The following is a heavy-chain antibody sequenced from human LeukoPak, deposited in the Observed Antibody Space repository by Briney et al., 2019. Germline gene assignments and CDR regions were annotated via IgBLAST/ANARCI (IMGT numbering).Heavy chain of an antibody. J-gene: IGHJ5*02. CDR3: ARHQRYYYDSSGYYFDP. CDR1: GGSMSSSSYY. Sequence: PSETLSLTCTVSGGSMSSSSYYWGWIRQPPGKGLEWIGSIYYSGSTYYNPSLKSRVTISVDTSKNQFSLKLSSVTAADTAVYYCARHQRYYYDSSGYYFDPWGQGTLVTVSS. D-gene: IGHD3-22*01. CDR2: IYYSGST. V-gene: IGHV4-39*01.